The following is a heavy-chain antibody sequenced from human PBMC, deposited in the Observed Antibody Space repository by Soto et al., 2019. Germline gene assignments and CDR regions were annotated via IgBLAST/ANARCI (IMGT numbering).Heavy chain of an antibody. CDR2: INAGNGNT. D-gene: IGHD2-15*01. J-gene: IGHJ4*02. CDR1: GYGFTIYA. Sequence: ASVKVSCKASGYGFTIYAMHWVRQAPGQRLEWMGWINAGNGNTKYSQKFQGRVTITRDTSASTAYMELSSLRSEDTAVYYCARGPRAIDCSGGSCYSDWGQGTLVTVSS. V-gene: IGHV1-3*01. CDR3: ARGPRAIDCSGGSCYSD.